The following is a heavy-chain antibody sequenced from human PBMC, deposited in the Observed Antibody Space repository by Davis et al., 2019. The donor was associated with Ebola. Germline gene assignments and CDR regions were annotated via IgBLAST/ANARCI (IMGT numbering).Heavy chain of an antibody. J-gene: IGHJ4*02. Sequence: ASVKVSCRASGYTFTSYYMHWVRQAPGQGLEWMGIINPNSGGTNYAQKFQGRVTMTRDTSISTAYMELSRLRSDDTAVYYYARERRYCSSTSCYPYFDYWGQGTLVTVSS. V-gene: IGHV1-2*02. CDR3: ARERRYCSSTSCYPYFDY. CDR1: GYTFTSYY. CDR2: INPNSGGT. D-gene: IGHD2-2*01.